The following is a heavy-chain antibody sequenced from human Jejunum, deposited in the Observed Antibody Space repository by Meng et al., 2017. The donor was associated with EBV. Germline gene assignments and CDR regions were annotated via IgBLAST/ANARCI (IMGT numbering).Heavy chain of an antibody. CDR1: GGSVSSGGYY. V-gene: IGHV4-61*08. D-gene: IGHD1-26*01. CDR3: ARDQNGSYFAY. CDR2: IYNSEST. J-gene: IGHJ4*02. Sequence: QAQLQEPGPGLVKPSETLSLTCTVPGGSVSSGGYYWSWIRQPPGKGLEWIGYIYNSESTNYKSSLKSRVTISADTSKNQFSLRLSSVTAADTAVYYCARDQNGSYFAYWGQGTLVTVSS.